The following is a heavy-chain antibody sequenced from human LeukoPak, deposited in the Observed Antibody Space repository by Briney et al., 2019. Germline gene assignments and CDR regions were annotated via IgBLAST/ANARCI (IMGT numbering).Heavy chain of an antibody. Sequence: GGSLRLSCAASGFTFSKYWMLWVRQAPGKGLESVSRINTDGTVTTYADSVKGRFAVSRDNADNTMFLQMNSVRDEDTAVYYCATKQWLAPPPDSWGQGTPVTVSS. CDR2: INTDGTVT. J-gene: IGHJ4*02. CDR1: GFTFSKYW. D-gene: IGHD6-19*01. CDR3: ATKQWLAPPPDS. V-gene: IGHV3-74*01.